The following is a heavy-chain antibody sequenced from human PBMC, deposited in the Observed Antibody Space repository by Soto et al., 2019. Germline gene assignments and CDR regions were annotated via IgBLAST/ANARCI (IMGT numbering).Heavy chain of an antibody. J-gene: IGHJ4*02. Sequence: SETPSLAGTVSGDSVSSSRYSWGWVRQPPGKGLESIGSIYYRGSTYYSPSPKSRVTISVDTSKNQFSLKLSSVTAADTAVYYCARHLHPTTGYCPSTSCYHFDYWGQGTLVTVSS. CDR3: ARHLHPTTGYCPSTSCYHFDY. V-gene: IGHV4-39*01. CDR1: GDSVSSSRYS. D-gene: IGHD2-2*01. CDR2: IYYRGST.